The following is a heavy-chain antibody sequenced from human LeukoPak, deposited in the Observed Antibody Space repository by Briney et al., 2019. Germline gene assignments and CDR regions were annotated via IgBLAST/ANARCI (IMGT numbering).Heavy chain of an antibody. V-gene: IGHV1-2*02. Sequence: ASVKVSRKASGYTFTGYYMHWVRQAPGQGLEWMGWINPNSGGTNYAQKFQGRVTMTRDTSISTAYMELSRLRSDDTAVYYCASVSGSSPLSYFDYWGQGTLVTVSS. J-gene: IGHJ4*02. CDR3: ASVSGSSPLSYFDY. D-gene: IGHD1-26*01. CDR2: INPNSGGT. CDR1: GYTFTGYY.